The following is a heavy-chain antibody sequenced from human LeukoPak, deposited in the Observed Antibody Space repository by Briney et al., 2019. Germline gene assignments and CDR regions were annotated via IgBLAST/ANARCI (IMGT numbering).Heavy chain of an antibody. D-gene: IGHD3-22*01. J-gene: IGHJ4*02. CDR3: AIGLTYYYDSDGYYWAF. V-gene: IGHV3-23*01. CDR1: GFTLSDYA. CDR2: ISGSGGST. Sequence: PGGSLRLSCAASGFTLSDYAMTWVRQAPRKGLEWVSSISGSGGSTYYAGSVKGRFTMSRDNSQNTLHLQMNSLRAEDTAVYYCAIGLTYYYDSDGYYWAFWGQGTLVTVSS.